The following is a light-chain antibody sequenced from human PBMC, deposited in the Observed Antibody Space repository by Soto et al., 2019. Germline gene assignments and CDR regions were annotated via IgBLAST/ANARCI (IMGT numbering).Light chain of an antibody. V-gene: IGLV2-14*03. CDR2: DVS. CDR1: SVDVVYYNY. J-gene: IGLJ1*01. CDR3: SSYTTSGTLYV. Sequence: QSELTNAACVSGSPGQSISISWNGTSVDVVYYNYVSWYQHHPGKAPKLMIYDVSNRPSGVSYRFSGSKSGSTASLTISVLQAEDEADYYCSSYTTSGTLYVFGSGTKVTVL.